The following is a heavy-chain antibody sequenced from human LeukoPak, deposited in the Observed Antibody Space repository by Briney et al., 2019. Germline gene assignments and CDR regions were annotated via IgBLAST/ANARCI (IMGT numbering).Heavy chain of an antibody. Sequence: SETLSLTCTVSGGSLSSYYWSWIRQPPGKGLEWIGYIYYSGSTNYNPSLKSRVTISVDTSKNQFSLKLSSVTAADAAVYYCASLYSAPTSMDVWGQGTTVTVSS. V-gene: IGHV4-59*08. J-gene: IGHJ6*02. CDR2: IYYSGST. D-gene: IGHD4-11*01. CDR1: GGSLSSYY. CDR3: ASLYSAPTSMDV.